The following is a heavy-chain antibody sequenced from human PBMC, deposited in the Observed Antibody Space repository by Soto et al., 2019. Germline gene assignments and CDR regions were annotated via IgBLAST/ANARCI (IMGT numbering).Heavy chain of an antibody. D-gene: IGHD6-6*01. V-gene: IGHV1-8*01. Sequence: ASVKVSCTASVYTFTRYDINWVRQAPGQGLEWMGWMNPNSGNTGYAQKFQGRVTMTRNTSISTAYMELSSLRSEDTAVYYCARAIAARPYYYYMDVWGKGTTVTVSS. CDR2: MNPNSGNT. CDR1: VYTFTRYD. CDR3: ARAIAARPYYYYMDV. J-gene: IGHJ6*03.